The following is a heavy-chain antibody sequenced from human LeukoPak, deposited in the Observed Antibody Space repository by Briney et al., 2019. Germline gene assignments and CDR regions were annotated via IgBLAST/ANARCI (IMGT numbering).Heavy chain of an antibody. CDR2: ISRGSNTI. Sequence: GGSLRLSCAASGFTFSSYSMNWVRQAPGKGLEWISYISRGSNTIYYADSMEGRFIVSRDNTNNSLYLQMSSLRAEDTALYYCVRSGHCGPPFDIWGQGTMVLVSS. D-gene: IGHD2-21*02. J-gene: IGHJ3*02. CDR3: VRSGHCGPPFDI. V-gene: IGHV3-48*04. CDR1: GFTFSSYS.